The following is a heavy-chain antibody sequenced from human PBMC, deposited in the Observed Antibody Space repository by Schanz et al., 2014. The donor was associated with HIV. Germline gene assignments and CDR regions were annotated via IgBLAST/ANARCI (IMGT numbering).Heavy chain of an antibody. V-gene: IGHV3-30*18. CDR3: AKVVRFAMVTAPYYFDS. D-gene: IGHD2-15*01. Sequence: QVQVVESGGGVVQPGRSLTLSCATTGFPLRDYGMHWVRQAAGKGLEWLAFISYNGNEKDYGDSVKGRFNISRDNSRNSLYLQMNRLRAEDTAVYYCAKVVRFAMVTAPYYFDSWGQGTLVTVSS. CDR1: GFPLRDYG. CDR2: ISYNGNEK. J-gene: IGHJ4*02.